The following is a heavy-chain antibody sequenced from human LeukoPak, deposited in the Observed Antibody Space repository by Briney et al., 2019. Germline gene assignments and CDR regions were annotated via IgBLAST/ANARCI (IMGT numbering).Heavy chain of an antibody. J-gene: IGHJ4*02. CDR1: GDSISSYF. D-gene: IGHD3-10*01. CDR2: IYHSGTS. V-gene: IGHV4-59*08. CDR3: ARPRDGSGRNYFDY. Sequence: SSETLSLTCTVSGDSISSYFWTWIRQPPGKGLEWIGFIYHSGTSSYNPSLKSRVTMSIDTSKNQFSLKLSSVTAADTAVYYCARPRDGSGRNYFDYWGQGALVTVSS.